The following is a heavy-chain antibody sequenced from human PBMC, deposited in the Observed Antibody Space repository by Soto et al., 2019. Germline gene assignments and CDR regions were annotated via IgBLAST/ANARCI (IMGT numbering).Heavy chain of an antibody. V-gene: IGHV3-23*01. D-gene: IGHD1-26*01. CDR3: AKLGTMGVFDN. J-gene: IGHJ4*02. CDR2: ITFRGDNT. Sequence: GGSLRLSCAASGFTFSSYAMSWVRQAPGKGLEWLAGITFRGDNTYYADSVKGRFTLSRDNSRNRLDLQMNSLKVEDTALYYCAKLGTMGVFDNWGQGTLVTVSS. CDR1: GFTFSSYA.